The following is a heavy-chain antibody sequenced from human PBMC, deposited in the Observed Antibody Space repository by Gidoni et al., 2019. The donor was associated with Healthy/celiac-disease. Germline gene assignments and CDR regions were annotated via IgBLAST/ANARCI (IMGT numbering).Heavy chain of an antibody. CDR1: GCSISSYY. J-gene: IGHJ6*02. V-gene: IGHV4-59*01. CDR2: IYYSGST. CDR3: ARSPGYSSSWYYSLGDYYYYGMDV. Sequence: SLTCTVSGCSISSYYWSWIRQPPGKGLELIGYIYYSGSTNYNPSLKSRVTISVDTSKNQFSLKLSSVTAADTAVYYCARSPGYSSSWYYSLGDYYYYGMDVWGQGTTVTVSS. D-gene: IGHD6-13*01.